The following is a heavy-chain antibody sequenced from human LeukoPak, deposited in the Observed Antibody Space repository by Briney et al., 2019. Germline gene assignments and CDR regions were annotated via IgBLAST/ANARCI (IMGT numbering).Heavy chain of an antibody. CDR1: GYSFTSYW. CDR2: IYPGDSDT. V-gene: IGHV5-51*01. Sequence: GESLKISCKGSGYSFTSYWIGWVRQMPGKGLEWMGIIYPGDSDTRYSPSFQGQVTISADKSISTAYLQWSSLKASDTAIYYCARIYHILTGYTITHFDYWGQGTLVTVSS. D-gene: IGHD3-9*01. CDR3: ARIYHILTGYTITHFDY. J-gene: IGHJ4*02.